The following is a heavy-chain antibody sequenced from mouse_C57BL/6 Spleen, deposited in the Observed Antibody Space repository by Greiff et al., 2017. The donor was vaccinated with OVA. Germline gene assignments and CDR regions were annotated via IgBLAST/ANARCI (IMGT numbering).Heavy chain of an antibody. D-gene: IGHD1-1*02. CDR3: ARQAGDYFDY. V-gene: IGHV5-12*01. CDR1: GFTFSDYY. Sequence: EVQVVESGGGLVQPGGSLKLSCAASGFTFSDYYMYWVRQTPEKRLEWVAYISNGGGSTYYPDTVKGRFTISRDNAKNTLYLQMSRLKSEDTAMYYCARQAGDYFDYWGQGTTLTVSS. CDR2: ISNGGGST. J-gene: IGHJ2*01.